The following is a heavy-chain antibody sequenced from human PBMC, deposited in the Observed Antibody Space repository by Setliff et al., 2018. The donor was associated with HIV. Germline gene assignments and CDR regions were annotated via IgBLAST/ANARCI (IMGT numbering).Heavy chain of an antibody. V-gene: IGHV4-39*07. J-gene: IGHJ6*03. D-gene: IGHD3-3*01. CDR3: VRGLQLWGGYQFYHMDL. CDR1: GGSISSTSYY. CDR2: IYYSGGT. Sequence: SETLSLTCTVSGGSISSTSYYWGWIRQPPGKGLEWIGNIYYSGGTDYHPSLKSRVTISVDTSKKQVSLTLTSVTAADTASYYCVRGLQLWGGYQFYHMDLWGKGTTVTVSS.